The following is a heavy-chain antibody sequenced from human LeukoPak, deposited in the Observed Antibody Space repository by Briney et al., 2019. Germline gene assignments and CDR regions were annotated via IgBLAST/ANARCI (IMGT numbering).Heavy chain of an antibody. CDR3: SAGEGYYDSSDYYSAWAFNV. CDR1: GFTLDNYN. V-gene: IGHV3-21*01. D-gene: IGHD3-22*01. CDR2: IRSYSSYI. Sequence: PGGSLRLSCEASGFTLDNYNFNWVRQAPGKGLEWVASIRSYSSYIHYADSVKGRFTISRDDAKNSLYLQMNSLRAEDTAVYYCSAGEGYYDSSDYYSAWAFNVWGQGTMVTVSS. J-gene: IGHJ3*01.